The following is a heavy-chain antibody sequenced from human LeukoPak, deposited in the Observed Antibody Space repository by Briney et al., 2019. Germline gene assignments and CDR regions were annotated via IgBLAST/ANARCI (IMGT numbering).Heavy chain of an antibody. CDR3: ARRRAVAGTYYFDH. V-gene: IGHV5-51*01. CDR1: GYSFTSYW. Sequence: GESLKISCQGSGYSFTSYWIGWARQMPGKGLEWMGLIYPGDSNTRYSPSFQGQVTISADKSITTAYLQWSSLKASDTAIYYCARRRAVAGTYYFDHWGQGTLVTVSS. CDR2: IYPGDSNT. D-gene: IGHD6-19*01. J-gene: IGHJ4*02.